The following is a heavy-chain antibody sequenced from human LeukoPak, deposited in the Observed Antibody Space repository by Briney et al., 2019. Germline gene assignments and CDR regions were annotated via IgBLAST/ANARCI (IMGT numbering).Heavy chain of an antibody. CDR1: GGSFSGYY. Sequence: SETLSLTCAVYGGSFSGYYWSWIRQPPGKGLEWIGEINHSGSTNYNPSLKSRVTISVDTSKNQFSLKLSSVTAADTAVYYCARGRYGSGSYYCDYWGQGTLVTVSS. D-gene: IGHD3-10*01. CDR2: INHSGST. J-gene: IGHJ4*02. CDR3: ARGRYGSGSYYCDY. V-gene: IGHV4-34*01.